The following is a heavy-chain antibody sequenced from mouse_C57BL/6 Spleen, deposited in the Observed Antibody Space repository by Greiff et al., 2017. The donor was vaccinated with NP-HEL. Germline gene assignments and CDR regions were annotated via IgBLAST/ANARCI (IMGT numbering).Heavy chain of an antibody. CDR2: IRNKANGYTT. J-gene: IGHJ2*01. V-gene: IGHV7-3*01. D-gene: IGHD3-3*01. CDR1: GFTFTDYY. CDR3: ARYMGGRGYFDY. Sequence: EVKLLESGGGLVQPGGSLSLSCAASGFTFTDYYMSWVRQPPGKALEWLGFIRNKANGYTTEYSASVKGRFTISRDNSQSILYLQMNALGAEDRATYYCARYMGGRGYFDYWGQGTPLTVSS.